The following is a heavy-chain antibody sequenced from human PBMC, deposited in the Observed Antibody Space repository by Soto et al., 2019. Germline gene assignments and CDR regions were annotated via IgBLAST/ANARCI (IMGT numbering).Heavy chain of an antibody. J-gene: IGHJ4*02. D-gene: IGHD1-1*01. CDR2: SSNSGTIT. CDR1: GFTFSDYS. Sequence: PGGSLRLSCEGSGFTFSDYSMSWIRQAPGKGLEWISYSSNSGTITKYADSVKGRFSISRDNTKNLLFLQMNSLRAEDTALYYCARSGDNYNLLDYWGQGTPVTVSS. CDR3: ARSGDNYNLLDY. V-gene: IGHV3-11*06.